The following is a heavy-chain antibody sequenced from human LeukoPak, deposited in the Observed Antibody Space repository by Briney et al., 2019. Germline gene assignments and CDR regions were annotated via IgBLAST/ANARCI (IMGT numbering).Heavy chain of an antibody. CDR3: ARDYRLGPRDYYDSSGPYYYYGMDV. D-gene: IGHD3-22*01. J-gene: IGHJ6*02. CDR1: GGSASSYY. CDR2: IYSTGST. Sequence: SETLSLTCTVSGGSASSYYWTWIRQPAGKGLEWIGRIYSTGSTNYNPSLKSRVTMSVDTSKNQFSLRLSSVTAADTAVYYCARDYRLGPRDYYDSSGPYYYYGMDVWGQGTTVTVSS. V-gene: IGHV4-4*07.